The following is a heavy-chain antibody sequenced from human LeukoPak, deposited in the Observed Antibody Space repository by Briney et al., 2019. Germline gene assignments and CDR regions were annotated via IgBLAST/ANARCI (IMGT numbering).Heavy chain of an antibody. CDR3: ARDKGGVWYDFWSGYSYYFDY. CDR1: GGTFSSYA. Sequence: SVKVACKASGGTFSSYAISWVRQAPGQGLEWMGRIIPIFGTANYAQKFQGRVTITADKSTSTAYMELSSLRSEDTAVYYCARDKGGVWYDFWSGYSYYFDYWGQGTLVTVSS. J-gene: IGHJ4*02. V-gene: IGHV1-69*06. D-gene: IGHD3-3*01. CDR2: IIPIFGTA.